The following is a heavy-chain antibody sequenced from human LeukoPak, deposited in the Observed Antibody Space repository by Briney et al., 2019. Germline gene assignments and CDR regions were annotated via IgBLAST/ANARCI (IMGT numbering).Heavy chain of an antibody. CDR2: ISSSSSYI. CDR3: ARFGWTGITSFDY. D-gene: IGHD1/OR15-1a*01. Sequence: GGSLRLSCAASGFTFSDYYMSWIRQAPGKGLEWVSSISSSSSYIYYADSVKGRFTISRDNAKNSLYLQMNSLRAEDTAVYYCARFGWTGITSFDYWGQGTLVTVSS. CDR1: GFTFSDYY. V-gene: IGHV3-11*06. J-gene: IGHJ4*02.